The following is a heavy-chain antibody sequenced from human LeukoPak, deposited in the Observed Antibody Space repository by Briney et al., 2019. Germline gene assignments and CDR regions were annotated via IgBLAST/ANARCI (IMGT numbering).Heavy chain of an antibody. V-gene: IGHV3-23*01. CDR2: VNRNGRIK. CDR1: GFNLTHYA. Sequence: GGSLRLSCVGSGFNLTHYAMTWVRQAPGKGLEWVSAVNRNGRIKNYADSVKGRFTISRDISRSTVYLQMTSLRAEDTAVYYCARTERFDPWGQGTQVTVSS. D-gene: IGHD1-1*01. CDR3: ARTERFDP. J-gene: IGHJ5*02.